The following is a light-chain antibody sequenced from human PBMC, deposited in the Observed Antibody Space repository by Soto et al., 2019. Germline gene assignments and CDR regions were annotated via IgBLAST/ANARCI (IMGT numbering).Light chain of an antibody. CDR1: SSDVGGHDY. J-gene: IGLJ1*01. CDR3: ASYTSSSTYV. Sequence: QSVLTQPASVSGSPGQSITISCTGSSSDVGGHDYVSWYQQHPGKAPKLMIYDVRTRPSGVSGRFSGSKSANTASLTISGLQAEDEADYYCASYTSSSTYVFGTGTKPTVL. CDR2: DVR. V-gene: IGLV2-14*01.